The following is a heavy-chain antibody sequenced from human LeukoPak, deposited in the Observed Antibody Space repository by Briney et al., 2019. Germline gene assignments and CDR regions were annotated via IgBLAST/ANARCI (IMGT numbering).Heavy chain of an antibody. CDR2: ISCSSSYI. V-gene: IGHV3-21*01. Sequence: GGSLRLSCAASGFTFSSYSMNWVRQAPGKGLEWVSSISCSSSYIYYADSVKGRFTISRDNSKNTLYLQMNSLRAEDTAVYYCAREGGDSSGYFPSDAFDIWGQGTMVTVSS. CDR1: GFTFSSYS. J-gene: IGHJ3*02. CDR3: AREGGDSSGYFPSDAFDI. D-gene: IGHD3-22*01.